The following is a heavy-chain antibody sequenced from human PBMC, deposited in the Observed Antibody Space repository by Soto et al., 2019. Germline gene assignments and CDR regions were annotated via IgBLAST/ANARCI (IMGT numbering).Heavy chain of an antibody. CDR2: ITPNSGGT. Sequence: ASVKVSCKASRCTFSGYYMYWVRQASGQGLERMGWITPNSGGTNYPHKIPGWVIMTTDTFISTAYMELSKLRSDDTAMYYCARLKGLACSITSWPMYYYYGMDVWGQGSKVTVYS. D-gene: IGHD2-2*01. J-gene: IGHJ6*02. CDR1: RCTFSGYY. V-gene: IGHV1-2*04. CDR3: ARLKGLACSITSWPMYYYYGMDV.